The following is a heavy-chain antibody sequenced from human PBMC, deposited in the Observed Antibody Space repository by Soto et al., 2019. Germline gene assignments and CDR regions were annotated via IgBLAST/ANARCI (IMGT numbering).Heavy chain of an antibody. CDR3: GRGRYFAMDV. V-gene: IGHV3-74*01. J-gene: IGHJ6*02. Sequence: EVQLVESGGGLVQPGGSLRLSCAASGFTFSRDWMHWVRQAPGKGLVWVSSLSGGGDRTTYADSVKGRFTISRDNDKDTLYLQMNNLRGDDTDVYYGGRGRYFAMDVWGQGTAVTVSS. CDR2: LSGGGDRT. CDR1: GFTFSRDW. D-gene: IGHD2-21*01.